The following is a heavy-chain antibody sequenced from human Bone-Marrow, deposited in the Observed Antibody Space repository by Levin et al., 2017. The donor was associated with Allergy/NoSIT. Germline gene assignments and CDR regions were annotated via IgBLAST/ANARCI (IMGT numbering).Heavy chain of an antibody. CDR2: IPYDGSNQ. J-gene: IGHJ5*02. CDR1: TFTNFA. CDR3: ARDLAEHQLTNWFDP. V-gene: IGHV3-30*04. D-gene: IGHD6-13*01. Sequence: TFTNFALHWVRQAPGKGLEWVAVIPYDGSNQYYADFVEGRFTISRDNSKNTLYLEMNSLRPEDTAVYYCARDLAEHQLTNWFDPWGQGTLVTVSS.